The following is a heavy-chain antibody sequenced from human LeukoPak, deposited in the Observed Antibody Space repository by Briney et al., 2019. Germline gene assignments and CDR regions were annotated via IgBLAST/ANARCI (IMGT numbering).Heavy chain of an antibody. CDR3: AGRPTGYSSGYIH. Sequence: TGGSLRLSCAASGFTFSNYAVSWVRQAPEKGLDWVSVISGSAHKIRYADSVKGRFTISRDNSENIVYLQMNNLRVEDTAVYYCAGRPTGYSSGYIHWGQGTLVTVSS. CDR2: ISGSAHKI. J-gene: IGHJ4*02. D-gene: IGHD5-18*01. V-gene: IGHV3-23*01. CDR1: GFTFSNYA.